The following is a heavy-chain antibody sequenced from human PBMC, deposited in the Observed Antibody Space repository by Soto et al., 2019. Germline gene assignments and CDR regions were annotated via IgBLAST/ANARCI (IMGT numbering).Heavy chain of an antibody. CDR3: AKSPRGEMATD. Sequence: QVQLVQSGGEVKKPGASVTVSCKASGYTFINYHITWVRQAPGQGLEWMAWINTYNGMTDYAQRFQXXLTMTRDTSTCTAYMELRILGSDDTAVYFCAKSPRGEMATDWGQGTLVTVSS. CDR1: GYTFINYH. CDR2: INTYNGMT. D-gene: IGHD5-12*01. J-gene: IGHJ4*02. V-gene: IGHV1-18*01.